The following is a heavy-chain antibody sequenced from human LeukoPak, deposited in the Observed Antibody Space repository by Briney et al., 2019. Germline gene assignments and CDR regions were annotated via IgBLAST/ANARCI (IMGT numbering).Heavy chain of an antibody. CDR3: AGRYGDYYYYYMDV. CDR1: SGSINTYY. D-gene: IGHD4-17*01. V-gene: IGHV4-59*01. Sequence: SETLSLTCTVSSGSINTYYWSWIRQPPGKGLEWIGYIYYSGSTNYNPSLKSRVTISVDTSKNQFSLKLSSVTAADTAVYYCAGRYGDYYYYYMDVWGKGTTVTVSS. CDR2: IYYSGST. J-gene: IGHJ6*03.